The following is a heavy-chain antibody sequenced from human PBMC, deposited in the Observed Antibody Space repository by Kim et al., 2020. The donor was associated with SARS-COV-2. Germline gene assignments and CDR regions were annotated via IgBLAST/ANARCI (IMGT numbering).Heavy chain of an antibody. V-gene: IGHV1-18*04. Sequence: ASVKVSCKASGYTFTSYGISWVRQAPGQGLEWMGWISAYNGNTNYAQKLQGRVTITTDTSTSTAYMELRSLRSDDTAVYYCARFLSSYYDSSGYYYPDYWGQGTLVTVSS. CDR2: ISAYNGNT. CDR3: ARFLSSYYDSSGYYYPDY. CDR1: GYTFTSYG. D-gene: IGHD3-22*01. J-gene: IGHJ4*02.